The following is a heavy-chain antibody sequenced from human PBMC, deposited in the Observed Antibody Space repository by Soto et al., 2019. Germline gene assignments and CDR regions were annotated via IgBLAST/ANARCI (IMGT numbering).Heavy chain of an antibody. V-gene: IGHV1-3*01. CDR3: ARDPGYSSGWYQNWFDP. CDR1: GYTFTSYA. CDR2: INAGNGNT. Sequence: QVQLVQSGAEVKKPGASVKVSCKASGYTFTSYAMHWVRRAPGQRLEWMGWINAGNGNTKYSQKFQGRVTITRDTSASTAYMELSSLRSEDTAVYYCARDPGYSSGWYQNWFDPWGQGTLVTVSS. J-gene: IGHJ5*02. D-gene: IGHD6-19*01.